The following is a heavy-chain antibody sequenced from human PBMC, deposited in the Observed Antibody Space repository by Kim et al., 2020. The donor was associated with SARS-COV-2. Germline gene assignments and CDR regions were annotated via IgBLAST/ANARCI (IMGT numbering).Heavy chain of an antibody. V-gene: IGHV3-23*01. CDR2: IITGGKT. J-gene: IGHJ4*02. CDR1: GFAFSDYA. CDR3: VAGKGVY. Sequence: GGSLRLSCVTSGFAFSDYAMTWIRQAPGEGLEWVSVIITGGKTSHADAVKGRFTISRDNSKNTVYLEMNNLRVDDTAIYYCVAGKGVYWGQGALVTVSS. D-gene: IGHD6-13*01.